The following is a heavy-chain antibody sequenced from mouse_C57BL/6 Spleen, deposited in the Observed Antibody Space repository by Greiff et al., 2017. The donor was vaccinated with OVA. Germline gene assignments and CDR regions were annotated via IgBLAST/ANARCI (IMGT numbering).Heavy chain of an antibody. J-gene: IGHJ4*01. CDR3: ARHGSSYYAMDY. V-gene: IGHV1-50*01. CDR2: IDPSDSYT. CDR1: GYTFTSYW. D-gene: IGHD1-1*01. Sequence: QVQLKQPGAELVKPGASVKLSCKASGYTFTSYWMQWVKQRPGQGLEWIGEIDPSDSYTNYNQKFKGKATLTVDTSSSTAYMQLSSLTSEDSAVYYCARHGSSYYAMDYWGQGTSVTVSS.